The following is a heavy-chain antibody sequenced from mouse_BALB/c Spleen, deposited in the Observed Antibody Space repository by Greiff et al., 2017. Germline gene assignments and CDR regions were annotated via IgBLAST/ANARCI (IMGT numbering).Heavy chain of an antibody. CDR3: ARRGPSGYAMDY. CDR2: ISSGSSTI. CDR1: GFTFSSFG. Sequence: EVKLMESGGGLVQPGGSRKLSCAASGFTFSSFGMHWVRQAPEKGLEWVAYISSGSSTIYYADTVKGRFTISRDNPKNTLFLQMTSLRSEDTAMYYCARRGPSGYAMDYWGQGTSVTVSS. J-gene: IGHJ4*01. V-gene: IGHV5-17*02. D-gene: IGHD1-3*01.